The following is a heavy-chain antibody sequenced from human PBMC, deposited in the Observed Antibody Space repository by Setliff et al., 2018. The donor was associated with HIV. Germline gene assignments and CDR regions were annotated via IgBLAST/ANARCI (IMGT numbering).Heavy chain of an antibody. CDR1: GYTFTDYY. V-gene: IGHV1-2*04. D-gene: IGHD3-22*01. CDR2: INPNSGGT. J-gene: IGHJ4*02. Sequence: EASVKVSCKASGYTFTDYYMHWVRQAPGQGLEWMGWINPNSGGTNFAQKFQGWVTMTRDTSISSAYMELSRLRSDDTAVYYCARDYYGSSGYPIATYYFDYWGQGTLVTVSS. CDR3: ARDYYGSSGYPIATYYFDY.